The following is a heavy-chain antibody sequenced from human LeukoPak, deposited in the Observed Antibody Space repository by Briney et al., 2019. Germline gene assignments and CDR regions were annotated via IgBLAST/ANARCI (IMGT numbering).Heavy chain of an antibody. D-gene: IGHD6-19*01. V-gene: IGHV3-9*01. CDR2: INWNSGRM. Sequence: GGSLRLSCAAAGFTFDDYAMHWVRQARGEGLEWFSTINWNSGRMEYADSVKGRFTISRDNAKNSLYLQMNSLRDEDTALYYCAKDGQRRAVSVVTYMDVWGKGTTVTVSS. CDR3: AKDGQRRAVSVVTYMDV. J-gene: IGHJ6*03. CDR1: GFTFDDYA.